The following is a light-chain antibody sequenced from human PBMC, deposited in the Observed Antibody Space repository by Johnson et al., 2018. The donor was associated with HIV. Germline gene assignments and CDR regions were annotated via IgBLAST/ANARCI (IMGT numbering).Light chain of an antibody. Sequence: QSVLTQPPSVSAAPGQKVTISCSGSSSNIANKYVSWYQHLPGTAPKLLIYENTRRPSGIPDRFSGSKSGTSATLGITGLQTGDEADYYCGTWDSSLRVGFFGTGTKVTVL. J-gene: IGLJ1*01. CDR1: SSNIANKY. CDR2: ENT. V-gene: IGLV1-51*02. CDR3: GTWDSSLRVGF.